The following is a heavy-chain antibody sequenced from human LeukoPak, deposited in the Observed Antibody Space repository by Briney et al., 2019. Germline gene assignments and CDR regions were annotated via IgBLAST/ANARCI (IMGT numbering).Heavy chain of an antibody. V-gene: IGHV3-9*01. D-gene: IGHD3-22*01. CDR3: AKDPDITMIVVVTYFDY. CDR1: GFTLDDYA. Sequence: GGSLRLSCAASGFTLDDYAMHWVRQAPGKGLEWVSGISWNSGSIGYADSVKGRFTISRDNAKNSLYLQMNSLRAEDTALYYCAKDPDITMIVVVTYFDYWGQGTLVTVSS. CDR2: ISWNSGSI. J-gene: IGHJ4*02.